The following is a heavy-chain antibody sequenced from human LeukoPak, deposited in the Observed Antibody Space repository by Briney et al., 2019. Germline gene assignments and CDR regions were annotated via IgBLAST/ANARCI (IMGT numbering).Heavy chain of an antibody. V-gene: IGHV4-59*12. D-gene: IGHD6-19*01. CDR2: IYYSGST. Sequence: PSETLSLTCTVSGGSISSYYWSWIRQPPGKGLEWIGYIYYSGSTNYNPSLKSRVTISVDTSKNQFSLKLSSVTAADTAVYYCASPRIAVAGTDGAFDIWGQGTMVTVSS. J-gene: IGHJ3*02. CDR1: GGSISSYY. CDR3: ASPRIAVAGTDGAFDI.